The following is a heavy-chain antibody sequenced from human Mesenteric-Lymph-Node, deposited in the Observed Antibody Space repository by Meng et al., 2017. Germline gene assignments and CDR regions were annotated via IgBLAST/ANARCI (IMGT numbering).Heavy chain of an antibody. D-gene: IGHD3-22*01. V-gene: IGHV3-9*01. J-gene: IGHJ4*02. Sequence: SLKISCAASGFTFDDYAMHWVRQAPGKGLEWVSGISWNSGSIGYADSVKGRFTISRDNAKNSLYLQMNSLRAEDTALYYCASLDNSGYFVHWGQGTRVTVSS. CDR1: GFTFDDYA. CDR3: ASLDNSGYFVH. CDR2: ISWNSGSI.